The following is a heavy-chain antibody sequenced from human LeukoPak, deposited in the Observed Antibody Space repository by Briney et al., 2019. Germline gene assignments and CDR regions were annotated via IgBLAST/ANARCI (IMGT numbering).Heavy chain of an antibody. CDR3: AKVGLSGSYYYYPYYFDY. V-gene: IGHV3-23*01. Sequence: PGGSLRLSCAASGFTFSSYAMSWDRQAPGKGLEWVSAISGSGGSTYYADSVKGRFTISRDNSKNTLYLQMNSLRAEDTAVYYCAKVGLSGSYYYYPYYFDYWGQGTLVTVSS. J-gene: IGHJ4*02. CDR1: GFTFSSYA. CDR2: ISGSGGST. D-gene: IGHD1-26*01.